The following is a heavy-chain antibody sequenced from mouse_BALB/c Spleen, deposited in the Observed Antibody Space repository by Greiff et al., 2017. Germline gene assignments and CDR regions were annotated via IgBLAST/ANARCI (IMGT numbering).Heavy chain of an antibody. CDR1: GFTFSSYA. Sequence: EVKVEESGGGLVKPGGSLKLSCAASGFTFSSYAMSWVRQTPEKRLEWVATISSGGSYTYYPDSVKGRFTISRDNAKNTLYLQMSSLRSEDTAMYYCARHNLDYFDYWGQGTTLTVSS. V-gene: IGHV5-9-3*01. CDR2: ISSGGSYT. CDR3: ARHNLDYFDY. D-gene: IGHD1-3*01. J-gene: IGHJ2*01.